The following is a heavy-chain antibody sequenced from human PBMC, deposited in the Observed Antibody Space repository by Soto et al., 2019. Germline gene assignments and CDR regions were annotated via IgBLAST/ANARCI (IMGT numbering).Heavy chain of an antibody. Sequence: VASVKVSCKVSGYTLTALSMHWVRQAPGQGLEWMGGFDPEDGETICAQKFQGRVTMTEDTSTDTAYMELSSLRSEDTAVYYCATEPLGCGNCDHWGQGTLVTVSS. V-gene: IGHV1-24*01. J-gene: IGHJ4*02. CDR2: FDPEDGET. CDR3: ATEPLGCGNCDH. CDR1: GYTLTALS. D-gene: IGHD2-15*01.